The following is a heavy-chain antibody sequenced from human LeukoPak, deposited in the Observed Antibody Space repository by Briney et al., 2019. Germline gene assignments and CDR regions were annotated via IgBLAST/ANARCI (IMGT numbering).Heavy chain of an antibody. CDR2: ISWNSGSI. Sequence: SLRLSCAASGFTFNNYAMHWVRQAPGKGLEWVSGISWNSGSIGYADSVKGRFTISRDNAKNSLYLQMNSLRAEDTALYYCAKDHYYYGSGSFDYWGQGTLVTVSS. CDR1: GFTFNNYA. D-gene: IGHD3-10*01. J-gene: IGHJ4*02. V-gene: IGHV3-9*01. CDR3: AKDHYYYGSGSFDY.